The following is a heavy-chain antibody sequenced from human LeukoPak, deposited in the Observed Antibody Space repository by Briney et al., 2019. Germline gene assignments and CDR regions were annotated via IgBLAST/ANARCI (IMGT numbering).Heavy chain of an antibody. Sequence: KPSETLSLTCAVYGGSFSGYYWSWIRQPPGKGLEWIGEINHSGSTNYNPSLKSRVTISVDTSKNQFSLKLSSVTAADTAVYYCARNPHSGWYDYYYYGMDVWGQGTTVTVSS. V-gene: IGHV4-34*01. CDR1: GGSFSGYY. CDR2: INHSGST. D-gene: IGHD6-13*01. CDR3: ARNPHSGWYDYYYYGMDV. J-gene: IGHJ6*02.